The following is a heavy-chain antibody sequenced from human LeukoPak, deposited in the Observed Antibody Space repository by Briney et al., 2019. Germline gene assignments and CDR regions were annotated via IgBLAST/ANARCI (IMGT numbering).Heavy chain of an antibody. CDR3: ANARDYYYDSSGYWD. V-gene: IGHV3-23*01. CDR1: EFTFSSYA. D-gene: IGHD3-22*01. CDR2: IRGSGGST. J-gene: IGHJ4*02. Sequence: GGSLRLSCAASEFTFSSYAMSWVLHAPGKGLEMVSDIRGSGGSTYYAASVKCRFTISRDNSKDTLYLQMNSLRAEDTAVYYCANARDYYYDSSGYWDWGQGTVVSVS.